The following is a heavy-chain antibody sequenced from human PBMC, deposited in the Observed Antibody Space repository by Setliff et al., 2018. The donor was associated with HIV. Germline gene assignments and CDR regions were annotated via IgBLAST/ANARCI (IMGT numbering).Heavy chain of an antibody. CDR2: IYSLTGST. CDR3: ARQGYIYGYPLNWFDP. CDR1: GASVTSGSSF. Sequence: SENLSLTCNVSGASVTSGSSFWSWIRQPAGKGLEWIGRIYSLTGSTNYNPSLQSRLTISIDTSKTQLSLRLNSVTAADTAFYYCARQGYIYGYPLNWFDPWGQGTLVTVSS. V-gene: IGHV4-61*02. J-gene: IGHJ5*02. D-gene: IGHD5-18*01.